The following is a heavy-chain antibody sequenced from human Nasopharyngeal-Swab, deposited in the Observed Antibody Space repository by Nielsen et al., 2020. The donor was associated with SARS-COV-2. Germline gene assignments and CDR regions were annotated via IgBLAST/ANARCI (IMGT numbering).Heavy chain of an antibody. Sequence: ESLKISCAVYGGSFTTYSWIWIRQPPGKGLEWIGEINHIGSTNYNTYNPSLNSRVTISLATSKNQFSLTLTSVTAADTATYFCARGRYYGDYDYWGQGALVTVSS. J-gene: IGHJ4*02. V-gene: IGHV4-34*01. CDR3: ARGRYYGDYDY. D-gene: IGHD4-17*01. CDR1: GGSFTTYS. CDR2: INHIGST.